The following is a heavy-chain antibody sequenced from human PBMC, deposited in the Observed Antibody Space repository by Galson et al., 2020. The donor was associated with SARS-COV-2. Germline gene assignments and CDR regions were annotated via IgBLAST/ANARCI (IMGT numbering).Heavy chain of an antibody. CDR2: IYYSGST. V-gene: IGHV4-31*03. CDR1: GGSISSGGYY. Sequence: ETSETLSLTCTVSGGSISSGGYYWSWIRQHPGKGLEWIGYIYYSGSTYYNPSLKSRVTISVDTSKNQFSLKLSSVTAADTAVYYCARARIVVVINAFDSWGQGTMGTVSS. D-gene: IGHD3-22*01. J-gene: IGHJ3*02. CDR3: ARARIVVVINAFDS.